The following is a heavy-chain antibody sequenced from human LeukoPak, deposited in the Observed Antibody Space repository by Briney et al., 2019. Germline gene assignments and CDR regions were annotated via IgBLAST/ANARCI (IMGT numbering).Heavy chain of an antibody. D-gene: IGHD2/OR15-2a*01. CDR3: AKVSSYATDY. V-gene: IGHV3-23*01. CDR1: GFTFSSDA. J-gene: IGHJ4*02. CDR2: IGTSGSTT. Sequence: PGGSLRLSCAASGFTFSSDAMSWVRQAPGKGLEWVSAIGTSGSTTYYADSVKGRFTISGDNSKNTLSLQMSSLRAEDTALYYCAKVSSYATDYWGQGTLVTVSS.